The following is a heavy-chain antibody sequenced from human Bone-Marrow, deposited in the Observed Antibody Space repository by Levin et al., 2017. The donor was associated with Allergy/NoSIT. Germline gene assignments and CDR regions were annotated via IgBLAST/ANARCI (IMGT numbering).Heavy chain of an antibody. CDR2: INGDGSST. CDR1: GFSINDYW. J-gene: IGHJ3*02. Sequence: ETLSLTCAASGFSINDYWLHWVRQVPGKGLVWVSHINGDGSSTTYADSVKGRFSISRDNAKNTLYLQMNRLTAEDTAVYYCARDRGYAFDIWGHGTMVTVSS. CDR3: ARDRGYAFDI. D-gene: IGHD2-15*01. V-gene: IGHV3-74*01.